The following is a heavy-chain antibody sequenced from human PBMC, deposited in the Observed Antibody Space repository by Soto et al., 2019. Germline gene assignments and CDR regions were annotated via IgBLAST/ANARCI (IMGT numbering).Heavy chain of an antibody. CDR3: AKIKMGYYLDY. V-gene: IGHV3-23*01. Sequence: EVQVLESGGALVQPGGSLRLSCAASGFTFSNYAMSWVRQAPGKGLEWVSSISGSGGTTYYADSVKGRLTLSRDNSKNTLYLQMNSLRVEDTAVYYCAKIKMGYYLDYWGQGTLVTVSS. D-gene: IGHD3-10*01. CDR2: ISGSGGTT. J-gene: IGHJ4*02. CDR1: GFTFSNYA.